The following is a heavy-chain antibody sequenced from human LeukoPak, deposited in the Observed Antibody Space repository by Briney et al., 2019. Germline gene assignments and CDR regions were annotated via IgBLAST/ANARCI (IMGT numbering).Heavy chain of an antibody. CDR3: AKAETPYTSKSLDY. CDR1: GFTFSRYG. D-gene: IGHD3-16*01. J-gene: IGHJ4*02. Sequence: PGGSQRLSCEASGFTFSRYGMHWVRQAPGKGLEWVAVVSYDGSAKYYAGSVKGRFTISRDNSKNTLLLQMNSLRAEDTALYYCAKAETPYTSKSLDYWGQGTLVTVSS. CDR2: VSYDGSAK. V-gene: IGHV3-30*18.